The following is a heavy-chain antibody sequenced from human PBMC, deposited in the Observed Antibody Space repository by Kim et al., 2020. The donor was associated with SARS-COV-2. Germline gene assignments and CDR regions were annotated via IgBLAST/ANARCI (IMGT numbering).Heavy chain of an antibody. D-gene: IGHD3-16*01. J-gene: IGHJ6*02. V-gene: IGHV3-30*03. Sequence: DSGKGRFTISRDNSKNTLYLQMNSLRAEDTAVYYCARSLGGGYYYGMDVWGQGTTVTVSS. CDR3: ARSLGGGYYYGMDV.